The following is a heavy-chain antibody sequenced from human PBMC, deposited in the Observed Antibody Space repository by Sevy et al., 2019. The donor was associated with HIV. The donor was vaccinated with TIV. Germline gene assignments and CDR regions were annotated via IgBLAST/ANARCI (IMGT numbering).Heavy chain of an antibody. D-gene: IGHD3-9*01. CDR2: FDPEHGET. J-gene: IGHJ6*02. V-gene: IGHV1-24*01. CDR3: ATVDLLTGSGFYGMDV. CDR1: GYTLTELS. Sequence: ASVKVSCKVSGYTLTELSMHWVRQAPGKGLEWMGGFDPEHGETIYAQKFQGRVTMTEDTSTDTAYMQLSSLRSEDTAGYYCATVDLLTGSGFYGMDVWGQGTTGTGSS.